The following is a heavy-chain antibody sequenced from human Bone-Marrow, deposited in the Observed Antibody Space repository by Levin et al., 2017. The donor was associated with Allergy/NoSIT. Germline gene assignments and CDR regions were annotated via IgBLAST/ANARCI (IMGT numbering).Heavy chain of an antibody. J-gene: IGHJ4*02. CDR3: ARGRRSLLDH. CDR2: IDYRGTV. V-gene: IGHV4-61*03. CDR1: GVSVSSNDYY. Sequence: SETLSLTCSISGVSVSSNDYYWSWIRQPPGQGLEWIGYIDYRGTVSYNPSLKGRVTLSLDTSNNYFSLDVTSVTTADTALYFCARGRRSLLDHWGQGLLVTVSS. D-gene: IGHD2-15*01.